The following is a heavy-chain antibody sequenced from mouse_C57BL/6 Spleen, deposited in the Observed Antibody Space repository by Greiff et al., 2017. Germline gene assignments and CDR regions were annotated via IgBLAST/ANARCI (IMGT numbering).Heavy chain of an antibody. Sequence: EVQVVESGGDLVKPGGSLKLSCAASGFTFSSYGMSWVRQTPDKRLEWVATISSGGSYTYYPDSVKGRFTISRDNAKNTLYLQMSSLKSEDTAMXYCARHGSSPFDYWGQGTTLTVSS. CDR2: ISSGGSYT. D-gene: IGHD1-1*01. J-gene: IGHJ2*01. CDR3: ARHGSSPFDY. V-gene: IGHV5-6*01. CDR1: GFTFSSYG.